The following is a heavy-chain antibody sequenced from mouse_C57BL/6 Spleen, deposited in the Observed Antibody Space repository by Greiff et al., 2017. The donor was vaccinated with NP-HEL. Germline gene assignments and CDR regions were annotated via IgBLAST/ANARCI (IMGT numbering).Heavy chain of an antibody. J-gene: IGHJ3*01. V-gene: IGHV1-26*01. CDR2: INPNNGGT. CDR1: GYTFTDYY. CDR3: ARGGSSPFAY. Sequence: EVQLQQSGPELVKPGASVKISCKASGYTFTDYYMNWVKQSHGKSLEWIGDINPNNGGTSYNQKFKGKATLTVDKSSSTAYMELRSRTSEDSAVYYCARGGSSPFAYWGQGTLVTVSA. D-gene: IGHD1-1*01.